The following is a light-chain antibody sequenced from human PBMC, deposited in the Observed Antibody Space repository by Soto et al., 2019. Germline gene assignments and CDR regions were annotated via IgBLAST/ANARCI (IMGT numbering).Light chain of an antibody. Sequence: QSVLTQPASVSGSPGQSITVSCTGTSSDFGDSTYVSWYQQHPGKAPRLIIYDVNNRPSGVAARFSASRSGNTASLTISGLQAEDEADYYCTSYTRSGIIVFGTGTKLTVL. CDR2: DVN. V-gene: IGLV2-14*01. J-gene: IGLJ1*01. CDR3: TSYTRSGIIV. CDR1: SSDFGDSTY.